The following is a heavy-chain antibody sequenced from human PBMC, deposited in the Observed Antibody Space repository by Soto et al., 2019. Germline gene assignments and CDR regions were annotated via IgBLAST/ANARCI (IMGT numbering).Heavy chain of an antibody. J-gene: IGHJ3*02. CDR2: ISYYLSNK. V-gene: IGHV3-30*18. D-gene: IGHD3-10*01. CDR3: AKDYLDLYGAFDI. Sequence: PGGSLRLSCAASGFTFSSYGMHWVRQAPVNGLEFVAVISYYLSNKYYADSVKGRFTISRCNSKNTLYLQINSLRAEYTAFYYCAKDYLDLYGAFDIWGQGTMVTVSS. CDR1: GFTFSSYG.